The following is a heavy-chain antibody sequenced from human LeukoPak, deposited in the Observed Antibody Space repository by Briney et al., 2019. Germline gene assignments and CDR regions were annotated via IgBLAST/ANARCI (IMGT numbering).Heavy chain of an antibody. CDR3: ARQYCPSTTCRTFDI. V-gene: IGHV4-59*01. CDR2: IYYSGTT. Sequence: SETLSLTRTVSGGSITRSYWSWIRPPPGKGLEWIGYIYYSGTTNYNPSLKSRLTRSVDTSNNQFSLKLSSVTAADTPVYYCARQYCPSTTCRTFDIWGQGTMVTVSS. CDR1: GGSITRSY. J-gene: IGHJ3*02. D-gene: IGHD2-2*01.